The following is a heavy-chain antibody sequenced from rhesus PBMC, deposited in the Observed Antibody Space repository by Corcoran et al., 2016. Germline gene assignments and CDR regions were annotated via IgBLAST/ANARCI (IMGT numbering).Heavy chain of an antibody. CDR1: GGSLRGYYY. CDR2: IDGNSASN. D-gene: IGHD2-21*01. J-gene: IGHJ4*01. V-gene: IGHV4-73*01. Sequence: QVTLQQWGEGLVKPSETLSLTCAVYGGSLRGYYYWSWLRQAPGKGLEWIGNIDGNSASNNYNPSLKNRVTSSKDTSKNQFSLKLSSVTAADTAVYYCARGEYTFDYWGQGVLVTVSS. CDR3: ARGEYTFDY.